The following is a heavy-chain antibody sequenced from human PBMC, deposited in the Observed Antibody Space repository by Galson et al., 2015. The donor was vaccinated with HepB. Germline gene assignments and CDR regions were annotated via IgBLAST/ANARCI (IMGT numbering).Heavy chain of an antibody. CDR2: INPSGGST. J-gene: IGHJ4*02. CDR1: GYTFTSYY. CDR3: ARAGYSSGWYGADFDY. V-gene: IGHV1-46*01. Sequence: SVKVSCKASGYTFTSYYMHWVRQAPGQGLEWMGIINPSGGSTSYAQKFQGRVTMTRDTSTSTVYMELSSLRSEDTAVYYCARAGYSSGWYGADFDYWGQGTLVTVSS. D-gene: IGHD6-19*01.